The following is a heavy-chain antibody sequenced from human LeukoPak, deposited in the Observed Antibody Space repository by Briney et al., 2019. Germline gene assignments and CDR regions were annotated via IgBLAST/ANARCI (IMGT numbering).Heavy chain of an antibody. D-gene: IGHD6-13*01. V-gene: IGHV3-23*01. J-gene: IGHJ4*02. CDR1: GFTFSSYG. CDR3: AKGGSSSWDYFDH. CDR2: ISAISGST. Sequence: RGSLRLSCAASGFTFSSYGMSWVRQAPGKGLEWVSTISAISGSTYFADSVKGRFTISRDNSKNTLYLQMNSLRAEDTAVYYCAKGGSSSWDYFDHWGQGTLVTVSS.